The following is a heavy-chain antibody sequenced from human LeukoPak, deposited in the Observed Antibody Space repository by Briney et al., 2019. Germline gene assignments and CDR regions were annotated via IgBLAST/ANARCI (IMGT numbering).Heavy chain of an antibody. CDR2: ISAYNGNT. Sequence: GASVKVTCKASAYTFTNYGISWVRQAPGQGLEWMGWISAYNGNTNYAQKLQGRVTMTTDTSTSTAYMELRSLRSDDTAVYYCARDPRAGYYSDYWGQGTLVTVSS. CDR1: AYTFTNYG. V-gene: IGHV1-18*01. D-gene: IGHD3-22*01. J-gene: IGHJ4*02. CDR3: ARDPRAGYYSDY.